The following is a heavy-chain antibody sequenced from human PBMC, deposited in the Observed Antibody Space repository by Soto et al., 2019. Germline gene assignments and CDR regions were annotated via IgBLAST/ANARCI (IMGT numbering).Heavy chain of an antibody. CDR2: ISYDGNNK. V-gene: IGHV3-30*18. Sequence: GGSLRLSCAVSGLSSRNFLAYDMHWVRQAPGKGLEWVAVISYDGNNKYYSDSVKGRFTISRDNSRNTLYLQMSSLSVEDTAIYFCAKVAYDFWTTYNRQGVHFDSWGQGXLVTVSS. CDR3: AKVAYDFWTTYNRQGVHFDS. CDR1: GLSSRNFLAYD. J-gene: IGHJ4*02. D-gene: IGHD3-3*01.